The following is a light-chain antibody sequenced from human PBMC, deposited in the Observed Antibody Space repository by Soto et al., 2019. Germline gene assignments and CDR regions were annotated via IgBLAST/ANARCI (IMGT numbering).Light chain of an antibody. CDR3: QQYGSSTGWT. V-gene: IGKV3-20*01. CDR1: QSVSSSY. Sequence: EIVLTRSPGTLSLSPGERATLSCRASQSVSSSYLAWHQQKPGQAPRLLIYGASIRATGIPDRFSGSGSGTDFTLTISRLEPEDFAVYYCQQYGSSTGWTFGQGTKVDIK. J-gene: IGKJ1*01. CDR2: GAS.